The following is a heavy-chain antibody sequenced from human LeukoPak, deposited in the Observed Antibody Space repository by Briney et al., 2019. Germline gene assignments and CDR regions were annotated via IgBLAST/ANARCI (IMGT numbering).Heavy chain of an antibody. J-gene: IGHJ6*03. V-gene: IGHV1-46*04. CDR3: ARGSYTYYDFWSGYFADYYYMDV. D-gene: IGHD3-3*01. Sequence: ASVKVSCKAYGNTFTSYYMHWVRQAPGQGLEWMGIIKPSGGSTSYAQKLQGRGTMTRDMSTSTFYMELSSLRSEDTAVYYCARGSYTYYDFWSGYFADYYYMDVWGKGTTVTVSS. CDR1: GNTFTSYY. CDR2: IKPSGGST.